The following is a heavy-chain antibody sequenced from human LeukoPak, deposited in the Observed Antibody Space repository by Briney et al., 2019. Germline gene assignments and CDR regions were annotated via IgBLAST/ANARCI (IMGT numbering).Heavy chain of an antibody. CDR3: AKDQSAWGSSGSLLDY. J-gene: IGHJ4*02. CDR1: GFTFSSYG. V-gene: IGHV3-30*02. Sequence: PGGSLRLSCAASGFTFSSYGMHWVRQAPGKGLEWVAFIRYDGSNKYYADSVKGRFTISRDNSKNTLYLQMNSLRAEDTAVYYCAKDQSAWGSSGSLLDYWGQGTLVTVSS. D-gene: IGHD6-19*01. CDR2: IRYDGSNK.